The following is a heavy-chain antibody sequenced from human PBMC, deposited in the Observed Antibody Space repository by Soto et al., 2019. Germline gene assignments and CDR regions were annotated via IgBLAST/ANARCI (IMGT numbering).Heavy chain of an antibody. CDR3: AKDQGRGGYSYGYFSPYFDY. D-gene: IGHD5-18*01. J-gene: IGHJ4*02. CDR1: GFTFSIYG. Sequence: GGSMRLSCSASGFTFSIYGMHWGRQAPGKGLEWVAVISYDGSNKYYADSVKGRFTISRDNSKNTLYLQMNSLRAEDTAVYYCAKDQGRGGYSYGYFSPYFDYWGQGTLVTVSS. V-gene: IGHV3-30*18. CDR2: ISYDGSNK.